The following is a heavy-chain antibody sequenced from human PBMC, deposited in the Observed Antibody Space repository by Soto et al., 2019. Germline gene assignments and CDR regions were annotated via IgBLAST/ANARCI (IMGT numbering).Heavy chain of an antibody. V-gene: IGHV4-39*01. CDR2: VYYRGRS. CDR1: GGSVTNSSYY. Sequence: SETLSLTCTVSGGSVTNSSYYWGWIRQSPGKGLEWIGSVYYRGRSYSKSSVKSRVTISVDTSKNWFSLSLNSVTASDTAVYFCVSQRTTVPTQAYFDYWGPGALVTVSS. CDR3: VSQRTTVPTQAYFDY. D-gene: IGHD4-17*01. J-gene: IGHJ4*02.